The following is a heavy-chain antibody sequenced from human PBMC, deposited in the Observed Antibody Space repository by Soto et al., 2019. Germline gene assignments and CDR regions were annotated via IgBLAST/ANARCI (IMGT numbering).Heavy chain of an antibody. CDR2: IIPVFGTA. CDR1: GGVFRNYA. CDR3: ARDRWGSYAFDS. D-gene: IGHD1-26*01. V-gene: IGHV1-69*01. Sequence: QVQLVQSGAEVKKPGSSVKVSCKASGGVFRNYAINWVRQAPGQGLDWMGGIIPVFGTADYPQKFQGRVTITADESTTTAYMELTSLKTEDTAVYFCARDRWGSYAFDSWGQGTLVTVAS. J-gene: IGHJ5*01.